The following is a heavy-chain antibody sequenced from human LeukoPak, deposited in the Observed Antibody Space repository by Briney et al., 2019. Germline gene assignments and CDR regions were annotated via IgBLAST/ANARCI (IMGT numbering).Heavy chain of an antibody. CDR3: ARDHVARVWSGYYSAYYMDV. J-gene: IGHJ6*03. Sequence: PSETLSLTCTVSGGSISSYYWSWIRQPPGKGLEWIGHIYYSGSTNYNPSLKSRVTISVDTSKNQFSLKLSSVTAADTAVYYCARDHVARVWSGYYSAYYMDVWGKGTTVTVSS. V-gene: IGHV4-59*01. D-gene: IGHD3-3*01. CDR1: GGSISSYY. CDR2: IYYSGST.